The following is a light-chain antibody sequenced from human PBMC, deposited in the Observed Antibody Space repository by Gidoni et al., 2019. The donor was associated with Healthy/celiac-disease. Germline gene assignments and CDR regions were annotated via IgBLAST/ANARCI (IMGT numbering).Light chain of an antibody. CDR2: GAS. CDR1: QSVSSN. CDR3: QQYNNWPPLT. V-gene: IGKV3-15*01. J-gene: IGKJ4*01. Sequence: EIVMTQSPATLSVSPGERATLSCRASQSVSSNLAWHQQKPGQAPRLLIYGASTRATGIPAMFSGSGSGTEFTLTISSLQSEDFAVYYGQQYNNWPPLTFGGGTKVEIK.